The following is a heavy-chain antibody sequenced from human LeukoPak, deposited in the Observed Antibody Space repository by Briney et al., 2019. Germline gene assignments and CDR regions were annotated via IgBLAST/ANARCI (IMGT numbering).Heavy chain of an antibody. CDR2: IIPILGIA. CDR1: GGTFSSYA. J-gene: IGHJ6*02. Sequence: GASVKVSCKASGGTFSSYAISWVRQAPGQGLEWMGRIIPILGIANYAQKFQGRVTITADKSTGTAYMELSSLRSEDTAVYYCARGTADYYYGMDVWGQGTTVTVSS. CDR3: ARGTADYYYGMDV. V-gene: IGHV1-69*04.